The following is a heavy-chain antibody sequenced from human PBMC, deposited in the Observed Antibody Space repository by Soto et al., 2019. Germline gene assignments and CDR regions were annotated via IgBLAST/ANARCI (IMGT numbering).Heavy chain of an antibody. CDR3: ARDDEGGSDCDLGY. CDR2: ISSDGSNK. Sequence: QVQLVESGGGVVQPGRSLRLSCSVSGFTFSSHAMHWVRQAPGKGLEWVALISSDGSNKYYADSVKGRFTTSRDNCKNTMYLQMNSLRVEDTAVYYCARDDEGGSDCDLGYWGQGALVTVSS. CDR1: GFTFSSHA. J-gene: IGHJ4*02. V-gene: IGHV3-30-3*01. D-gene: IGHD1-26*01.